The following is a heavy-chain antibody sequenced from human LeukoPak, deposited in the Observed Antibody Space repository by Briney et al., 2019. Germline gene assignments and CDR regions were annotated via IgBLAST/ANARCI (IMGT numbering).Heavy chain of an antibody. Sequence: EASVKVSCKASGYTFTSYGISWVRQAPGQGLEWMGWISAYNGNTIYVQKLQDRVTMTTDTSTSTAYMELRSLRSDDTAVYYCARDTHRSGDCYGYWGQGTLVTVSS. V-gene: IGHV1-18*01. CDR2: ISAYNGNT. J-gene: IGHJ4*02. D-gene: IGHD2-15*01. CDR3: ARDTHRSGDCYGY. CDR1: GYTFTSYG.